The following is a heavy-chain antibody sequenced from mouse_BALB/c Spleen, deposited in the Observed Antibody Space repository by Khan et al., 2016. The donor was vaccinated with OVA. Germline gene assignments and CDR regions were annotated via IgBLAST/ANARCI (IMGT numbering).Heavy chain of an antibody. CDR3: ARDYGSLYWYFDV. CDR2: IYYSGTV. CDR1: GISITSGNYR. J-gene: IGHJ1*01. Sequence: EVQLQESGPGLVKPSQTVSLTCTVTGISITSGNYRWSWIRQFPGNKLEWIGNIYYSGTVTYNPSLTSRTTITRDTSKNQFFLEMNSLTAEDAATYSCARDYGSLYWYFDVRGAGTTVTVSS. V-gene: IGHV3-5*02. D-gene: IGHD1-1*01.